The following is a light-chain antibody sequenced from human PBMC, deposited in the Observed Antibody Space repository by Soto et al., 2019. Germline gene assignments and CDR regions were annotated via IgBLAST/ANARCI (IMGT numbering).Light chain of an antibody. J-gene: IGLJ3*02. CDR3: AAWDGSLQSWV. V-gene: IGLV1-44*01. CDR2: TNN. CDR1: NSNIGSQL. Sequence: QSVLTQPPSASGAPGQRVTISCSGSNSNIGSQLVNWYQQVPGTAPKLLIYTNNQRPSGVPDRFSDSKSGTSASLAISGLQSEDEADYYCAAWDGSLQSWVFGGGTKLTVL.